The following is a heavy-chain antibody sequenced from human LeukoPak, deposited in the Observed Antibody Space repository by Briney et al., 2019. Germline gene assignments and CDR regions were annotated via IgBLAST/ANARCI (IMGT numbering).Heavy chain of an antibody. V-gene: IGHV3-21*01. CDR2: ISSSSSYI. J-gene: IGHJ3*02. CDR1: GFTVSNYW. Sequence: GGSLRLSCAVSGFTVSNYWMHWVRQAPGKGLEWVSSISSSSSYIYYADSVKGRFTISRDNAKNSLYLQMNSLRAEDTAVYYCARGNMLDIWGQGTMVTVSS. CDR3: ARGNMLDI.